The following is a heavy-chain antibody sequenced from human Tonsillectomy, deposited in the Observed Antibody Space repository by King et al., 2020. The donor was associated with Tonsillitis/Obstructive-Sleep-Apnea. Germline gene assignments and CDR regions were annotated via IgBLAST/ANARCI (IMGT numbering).Heavy chain of an antibody. CDR3: VREGIYDSSGYADAFDI. CDR1: GFTFSSYA. Sequence: VQLVESGGGVVQPGRSLRLSCAASGFTFSSYAIHWVRQAPGKGLEWVAVISYDGSNKYYADSVKGRFTISRDNSKNTLDLQMNSLRAEDTAVYYCVREGIYDSSGYADAFDIWGRGTMVTVSS. D-gene: IGHD3-22*01. J-gene: IGHJ3*02. V-gene: IGHV3-30*04. CDR2: ISYDGSNK.